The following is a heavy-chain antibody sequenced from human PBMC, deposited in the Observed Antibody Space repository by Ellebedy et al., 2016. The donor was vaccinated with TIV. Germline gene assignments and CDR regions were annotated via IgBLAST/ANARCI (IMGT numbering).Heavy chain of an antibody. Sequence: SLKISCAASGFTFDDYAMHWVRQAPGKGLEWVSGISWNSGGIGYADSVKGRFTISRDNAKNSLYLQMNSLRAEDTALYYCAKAIRGIAAFDPWGQGTLVTVSS. CDR2: ISWNSGGI. D-gene: IGHD6-13*01. CDR3: AKAIRGIAAFDP. V-gene: IGHV3-9*01. J-gene: IGHJ5*02. CDR1: GFTFDDYA.